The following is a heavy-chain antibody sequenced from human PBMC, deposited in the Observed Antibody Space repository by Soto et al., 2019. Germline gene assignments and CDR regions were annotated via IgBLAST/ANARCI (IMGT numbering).Heavy chain of an antibody. CDR3: ARNRLVGATRLSWFDP. Sequence: PSETLSLTCTVSGGSISSESYYWSWLRQHPGKGLEWIGHIYYSGTTSYNPSLKSRIAISVDTSKNQISLRVNSVTAADTAVYYCARNRLVGATRLSWFDPWGQGTLVTVSS. CDR1: GGSISSESYY. D-gene: IGHD1-26*01. CDR2: IYYSGTT. V-gene: IGHV4-31*03. J-gene: IGHJ5*02.